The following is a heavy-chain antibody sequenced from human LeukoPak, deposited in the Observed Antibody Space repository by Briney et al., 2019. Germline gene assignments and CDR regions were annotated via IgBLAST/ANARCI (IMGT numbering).Heavy chain of an antibody. D-gene: IGHD2-2*01. Sequence: GGSLRLSRAASGFTFDDYAMHWVRQAPGKGLEWVSLISGDGGSTYYADSVKGRFTISRDNSKNSLYLQMNSLRIEDTALYYCAKSQGYCSSTSCRPYSSSWPFNYWGQGTLVTVSS. CDR1: GFTFDDYA. V-gene: IGHV3-43*02. CDR2: ISGDGGST. J-gene: IGHJ4*02. CDR3: AKSQGYCSSTSCRPYSSSWPFNY.